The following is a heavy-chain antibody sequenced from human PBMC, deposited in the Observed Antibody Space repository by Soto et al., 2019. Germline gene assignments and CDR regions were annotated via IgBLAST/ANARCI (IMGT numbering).Heavy chain of an antibody. D-gene: IGHD2-2*01. J-gene: IGHJ4*02. CDR2: IWYDGSNK. CDR3: ASRSPALDY. CDR1: GFTFSSYG. Sequence: QVQLVESGGGVVQPGRSLRLSCAASGFTFSSYGMHWVRQAPGKGLEWVAVIWYDGSNKYYADSVKGRFTISRDNSKNPLYLQMNSLRAEDTAVYYCASRSPALDYWGQGTLVTVSS. V-gene: IGHV3-33*03.